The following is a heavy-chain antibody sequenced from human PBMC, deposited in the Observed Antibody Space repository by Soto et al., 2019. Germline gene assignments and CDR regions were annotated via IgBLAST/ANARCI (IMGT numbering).Heavy chain of an antibody. Sequence: ALVKVSCKASGYTFTSYGISWVRQAPGQGLEWMGWISAYNGNTNYAQKLQGRVTMTTDTSTSTAYMELRSLRSDDTAVYYCARGKGSDSSGYYLLLDYWGQGTLVTVSS. V-gene: IGHV1-18*01. CDR3: ARGKGSDSSGYYLLLDY. CDR1: GYTFTSYG. CDR2: ISAYNGNT. J-gene: IGHJ4*02. D-gene: IGHD3-22*01.